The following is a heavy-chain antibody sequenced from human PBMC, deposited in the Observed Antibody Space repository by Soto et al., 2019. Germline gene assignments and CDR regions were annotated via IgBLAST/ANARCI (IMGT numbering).Heavy chain of an antibody. V-gene: IGHV3-23*01. Sequence: ESGGGLVQPGGSLRLSCAASGXTXXXXXXXWVXQAPGKGLEWVSAISGSGGSTYYADSVKGRFTISRDNSKNTLYLQMNSLRAEDTAVYYCAKPSVPRPRKTVTFDFWGQGTLVTVSS. J-gene: IGHJ5*01. CDR2: ISGSGGST. D-gene: IGHD4-17*01. CDR3: AKPSVPRPRKTVTFDF. CDR1: GXTXXXXX.